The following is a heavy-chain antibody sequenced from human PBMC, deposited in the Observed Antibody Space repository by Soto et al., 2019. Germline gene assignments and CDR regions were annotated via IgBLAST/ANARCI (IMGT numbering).Heavy chain of an antibody. Sequence: QVQLVESGGGVVQPGRSLRLSCAASGFTFSSYGMHWVRQAPGKGLEWVAVIWYDGSNKYYADSVKGRFTISRDNSKNTLYLQMNSLRAEDTAVYYCARERTPSYDYYGMDVWGQGTTVTVSS. J-gene: IGHJ6*02. CDR1: GFTFSSYG. CDR2: IWYDGSNK. CDR3: ARERTPSYDYYGMDV. V-gene: IGHV3-33*01. D-gene: IGHD1-7*01.